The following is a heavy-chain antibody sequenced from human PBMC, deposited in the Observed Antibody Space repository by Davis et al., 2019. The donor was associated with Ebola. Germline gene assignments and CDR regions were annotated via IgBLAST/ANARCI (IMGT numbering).Heavy chain of an antibody. CDR1: GGSFSGYY. J-gene: IGHJ6*02. Sequence: PSETLSLTCAVYGGSFSGYYWSWIRQPPGKGLEWIGEINHSGSTNYNPSLTSRVTISVDTSKNQFSLKLSSVTAADTAVYYCARGASMDVWGQGTTVTVSS. CDR3: ARGASMDV. V-gene: IGHV4-34*01. CDR2: INHSGST.